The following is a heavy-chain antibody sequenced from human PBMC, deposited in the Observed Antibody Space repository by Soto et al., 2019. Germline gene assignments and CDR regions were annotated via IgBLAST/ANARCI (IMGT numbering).Heavy chain of an antibody. V-gene: IGHV3-21*01. Sequence: EVQLVESGGGLVKPGGSLRLSCAASGFTFSSHSMNWVRQAPGKGLEWVSSVSSASSYIYYEDSVKGRFTISRDNAKNSLYLQMNSLRAEDTAVYYCARDYSSSWYYFDYWGQGTLVTVSS. D-gene: IGHD6-13*01. CDR1: GFTFSSHS. J-gene: IGHJ4*02. CDR3: ARDYSSSWYYFDY. CDR2: VSSASSYI.